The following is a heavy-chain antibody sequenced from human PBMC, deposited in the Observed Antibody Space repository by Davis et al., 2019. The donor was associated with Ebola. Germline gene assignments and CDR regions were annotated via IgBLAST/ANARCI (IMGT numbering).Heavy chain of an antibody. Sequence: PGGSLRLSCTVSGGSISSYYWSWIRQPPGKGLEWIGYIYYSGSTNYNPSLKSRVTISVDTSKNQFSLKLSSVTAADTAVYYCARGGRWLQYWGQGTLVTVSS. CDR3: ARGGRWLQY. CDR2: IYYSGST. V-gene: IGHV4-59*01. CDR1: GGSISSYY. J-gene: IGHJ4*02. D-gene: IGHD5-24*01.